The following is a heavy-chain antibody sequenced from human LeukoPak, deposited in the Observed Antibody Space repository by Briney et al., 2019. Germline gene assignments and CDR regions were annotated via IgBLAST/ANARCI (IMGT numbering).Heavy chain of an antibody. V-gene: IGHV4-61*02. J-gene: IGHJ4*02. CDR2: IYTSGST. Sequence: SETLSLTCTVSGGSISSGSYYWSWIRQPAGKGLEWIGRIYTSGSTNYNPSLKSRVTISVDTSKNQFSLKLSSVTAADTAVYYCARSKRRKYYYESSGYDYWGQGTLVTVSS. CDR1: GGSISSGSYY. CDR3: ARSKRRKYYYESSGYDY. D-gene: IGHD3-22*01.